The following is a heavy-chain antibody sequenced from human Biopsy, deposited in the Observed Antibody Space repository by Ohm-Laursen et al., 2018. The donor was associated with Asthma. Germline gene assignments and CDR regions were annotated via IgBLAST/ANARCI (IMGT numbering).Heavy chain of an antibody. D-gene: IGHD5-24*01. Sequence: TLSLTWIVSGGSISSGGYYWSWIRQHPGKGLEWIGYIYYSGSTYYNPSLKSRVTISVDTSKNQFSLKLSSVTAADTAVYYCARGPPVDREDWGQGTLVTVSS. V-gene: IGHV4-31*02. CDR3: ARGPPVDRED. CDR1: GGSISSGGYY. CDR2: IYYSGST. J-gene: IGHJ4*02.